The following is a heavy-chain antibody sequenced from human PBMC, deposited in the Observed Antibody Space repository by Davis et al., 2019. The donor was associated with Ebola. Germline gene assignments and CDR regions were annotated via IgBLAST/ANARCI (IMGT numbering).Heavy chain of an antibody. Sequence: GESLKISCQGSGYTFTSYWIGRVRQMPGEGLEWMGIIYPGDSDIRYSPSFEGRVTISADRSTSTAYLQWSSLKASDTAMYYCARVVAAGGIDPWGQGTLVTVSS. CDR2: IYPGDSDI. CDR1: GYTFTSYW. D-gene: IGHD2-15*01. V-gene: IGHV5-51*01. J-gene: IGHJ5*02. CDR3: ARVVAAGGIDP.